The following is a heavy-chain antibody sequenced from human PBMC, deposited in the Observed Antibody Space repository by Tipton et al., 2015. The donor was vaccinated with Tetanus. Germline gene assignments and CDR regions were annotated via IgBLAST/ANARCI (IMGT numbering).Heavy chain of an antibody. J-gene: IGHJ6*02. CDR2: IYYSGST. V-gene: IGHV4-59*08. CDR1: GGSISSYY. D-gene: IGHD3-22*01. Sequence: TLSLTCTVSGGSISSYYWSWIRQPPGKGLEWIGYIYYSGSTNYNPSLKSRVTISVDTSKNQFSLKLSSVTAADTAVYYCARLRVVTYYYYGMDVWGQGTTVTVSS. CDR3: ARLRVVTYYYYGMDV.